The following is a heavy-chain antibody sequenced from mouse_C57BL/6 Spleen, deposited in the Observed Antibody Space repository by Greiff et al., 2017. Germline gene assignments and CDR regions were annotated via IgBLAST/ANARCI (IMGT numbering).Heavy chain of an antibody. CDR2: IDPNSGGT. CDR1: GYTFTSYW. D-gene: IGHD2-3*01. Sequence: QVQLKQPGAELVKPGASVKLSCKASGYTFTSYWMHWVKQRPGRGLEWIGRIDPNSGGTKYNEKFKSKATLTVDKPSSTAYMQLSSLTSEDSAVEYCARRCYDGYLDYWGQGTTLTVSS. CDR3: ARRCYDGYLDY. J-gene: IGHJ2*01. V-gene: IGHV1-72*01.